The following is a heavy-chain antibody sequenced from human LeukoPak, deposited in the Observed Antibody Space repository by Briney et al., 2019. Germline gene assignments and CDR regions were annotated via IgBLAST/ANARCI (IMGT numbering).Heavy chain of an antibody. J-gene: IGHJ4*02. V-gene: IGHV1-2*04. CDR3: ARVHSSSWEFDY. CDR1: GYTFTGYY. D-gene: IGHD6-13*01. Sequence: GESLKISCKASGYTFTGYYMHWVRQAPGQGLEWMGWINPNSGGTNYAQKFQGWVTMTRDTSISTAYMELSRLRSDDTAVYYCARVHSSSWEFDYWGQGTLVTVSS. CDR2: INPNSGGT.